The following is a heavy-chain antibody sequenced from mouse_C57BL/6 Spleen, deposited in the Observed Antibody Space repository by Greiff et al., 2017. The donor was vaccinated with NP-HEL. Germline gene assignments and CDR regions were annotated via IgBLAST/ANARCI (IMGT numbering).Heavy chain of an antibody. J-gene: IGHJ2*01. CDR2: IDPSDSYT. CDR3: ARPNWDGRGYFDY. V-gene: IGHV1-59*01. CDR1: GYTFTSYW. Sequence: VQLQQPGAELVRPGTSVKLSCKASGYTFTSYWMHWVKQRPGQGLEWIGVIDPSDSYTNYNQKFKGKATLTVDTSSSTAYMQLSRLTSEDSAVYYCARPNWDGRGYFDYWGQGTTLTVSS. D-gene: IGHD4-1*01.